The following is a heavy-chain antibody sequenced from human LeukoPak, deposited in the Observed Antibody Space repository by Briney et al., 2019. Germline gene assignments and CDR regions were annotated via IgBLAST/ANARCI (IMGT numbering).Heavy chain of an antibody. Sequence: SETLSLTCTVSGGSISSYYWSWIRQPAGKGLESIGHISTSGSTNYNPSLKSRVTMSVDTSKNQFSLKLSSVTAAETAVYYCARVRYSDSSVLTRKRSYYFDYWGQGTLVTVSS. CDR3: ARVRYSDSSVLTRKRSYYFDY. CDR2: ISTSGST. J-gene: IGHJ4*02. CDR1: GGSISSYY. D-gene: IGHD3-22*01. V-gene: IGHV4-4*07.